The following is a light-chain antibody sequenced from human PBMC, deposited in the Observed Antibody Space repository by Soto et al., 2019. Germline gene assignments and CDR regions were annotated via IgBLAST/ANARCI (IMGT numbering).Light chain of an antibody. CDR2: DAF. V-gene: IGKV3-11*01. CDR3: QQRSNWAPIT. J-gene: IGKJ3*01. Sequence: EILLTQSPATLSFSPGERATLSCRASQSVSSYLAWYQHKPGQAPRLLIYDAFNRATGVPVRFSGSGSGTDFTLTISSLEPEDFAVYYCQQRSNWAPITLGPGTKVDIK. CDR1: QSVSSY.